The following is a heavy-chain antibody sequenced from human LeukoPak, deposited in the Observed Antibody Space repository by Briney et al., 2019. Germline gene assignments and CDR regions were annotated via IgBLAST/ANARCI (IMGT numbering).Heavy chain of an antibody. CDR3: ARGGNLDY. Sequence: PSETLSFTCAVSGGSISSGGYSWSWIRQPPGKGLEWIGYIYHSGSTYYNPSLKSRVTISVDRSKNQFPLKLSSVTAADTAVYYCARGGNLDYWGQXTLVTVSS. D-gene: IGHD4-23*01. CDR1: GGSISSGGYS. CDR2: IYHSGST. J-gene: IGHJ4*02. V-gene: IGHV4-30-2*01.